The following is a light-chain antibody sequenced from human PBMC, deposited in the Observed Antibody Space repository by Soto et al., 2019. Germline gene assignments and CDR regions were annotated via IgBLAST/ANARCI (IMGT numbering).Light chain of an antibody. J-gene: IGLJ1*01. V-gene: IGLV2-14*01. Sequence: ALTQPASVSGSPGQSITISCTGTSSDVGGYNYVSWYQQHPGKAPKLMIYDVSNRPSGVSNRFSGSKSGNTASLTISGLQAEDEADYYCSSYTSSSTLFGTGTKVTVL. CDR1: SSDVGGYNY. CDR2: DVS. CDR3: SSYTSSSTL.